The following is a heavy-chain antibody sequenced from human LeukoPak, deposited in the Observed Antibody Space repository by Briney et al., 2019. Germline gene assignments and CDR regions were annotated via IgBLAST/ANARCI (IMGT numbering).Heavy chain of an antibody. V-gene: IGHV3-23*01. CDR3: AKDMELLYYYDSSGYIIDY. CDR2: ISGSGGST. J-gene: IGHJ4*02. CDR1: GFTFSSYA. Sequence: PGGSLRLSCAASGFTFSSYAMSWVRQAPGKGLEWVSAISGSGGSTYYADSVKGRFTISRDNSKNTLYLQMNSLRAEDTAVYYCAKDMELLYYYDSSGYIIDYWGQGTLVTASS. D-gene: IGHD3-22*01.